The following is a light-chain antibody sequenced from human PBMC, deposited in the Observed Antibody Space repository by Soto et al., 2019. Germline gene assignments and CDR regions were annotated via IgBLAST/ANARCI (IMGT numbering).Light chain of an antibody. CDR1: ESVGSTY. CDR3: QQYGYSIT. Sequence: IVLTQSPGTLSLSPGERATLSCRASESVGSTYLAWYQQKPGQAPRLLIYSASSRATGIPDRFSGSGSGTDFTLTISRLEPEDFAVYYCQQYGYSITFG. J-gene: IGKJ4*01. CDR2: SAS. V-gene: IGKV3-20*01.